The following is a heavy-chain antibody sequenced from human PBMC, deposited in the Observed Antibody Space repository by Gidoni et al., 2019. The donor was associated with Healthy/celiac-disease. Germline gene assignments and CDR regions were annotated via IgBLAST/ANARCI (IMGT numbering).Heavy chain of an antibody. V-gene: IGHV1-18*01. CDR1: GYTFTSYG. CDR3: ARDVIPGYSSGWLGGFSDY. J-gene: IGHJ4*02. CDR2: ISAYNGNT. D-gene: IGHD6-19*01. Sequence: QVQLVQSGAEVKKPGASVKVSCKASGYTFTSYGTSWVRQAPGQGLEWMGWISAYNGNTNYAQKLQGRVTMTTDTSTSTAYMELRSLRSDDTAVYYCARDVIPGYSSGWLGGFSDYWGQGTLVTVSS.